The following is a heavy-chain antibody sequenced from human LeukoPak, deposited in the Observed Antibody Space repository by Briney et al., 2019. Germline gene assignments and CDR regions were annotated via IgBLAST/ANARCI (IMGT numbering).Heavy chain of an antibody. Sequence: AGESLRLSCAASGFTFSTYEASWVRQAPGRGLEWVASISSSTTYIYYADSVKGRFTISRDDAKNSLYLQMSSLRAEDTAVYYCAREVISGNSAWGQGTLVTVSS. J-gene: IGHJ4*02. CDR2: ISSSTTYI. CDR3: AREVISGNSA. V-gene: IGHV3-21*01. CDR1: GFTFSTYE. D-gene: IGHD1-20*01.